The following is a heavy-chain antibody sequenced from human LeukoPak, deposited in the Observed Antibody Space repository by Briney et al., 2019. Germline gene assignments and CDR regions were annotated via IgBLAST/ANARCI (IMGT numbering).Heavy chain of an antibody. Sequence: SETLSLTCAVYGGSFSGYYWSWIRQPPGKGLEWIGEINHSGSTNYNPSLKSRVTISVDTSKNQFSLKLSSVTAADTVVYYCARDPYGGNPPFDYWGQGTLVTVSS. J-gene: IGHJ4*02. CDR1: GGSFSGYY. CDR3: ARDPYGGNPPFDY. V-gene: IGHV4-34*01. CDR2: INHSGST. D-gene: IGHD4-23*01.